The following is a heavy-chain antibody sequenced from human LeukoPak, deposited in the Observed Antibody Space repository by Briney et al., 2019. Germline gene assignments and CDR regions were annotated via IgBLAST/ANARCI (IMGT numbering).Heavy chain of an antibody. CDR1: GFTFSSYD. J-gene: IGHJ4*02. D-gene: IGHD2-15*01. Sequence: HPGGPLRLSCAASGFTFSSYDMTWVRQAPGKGLEWVSGISGSAGSKDYADSVKGRFTVSRDNSKNTLYLQMSSLRADDTAVYYCAKGSGAYAYLFDYWGRGTLVTVSS. CDR2: ISGSAGSK. V-gene: IGHV3-23*01. CDR3: AKGSGAYAYLFDY.